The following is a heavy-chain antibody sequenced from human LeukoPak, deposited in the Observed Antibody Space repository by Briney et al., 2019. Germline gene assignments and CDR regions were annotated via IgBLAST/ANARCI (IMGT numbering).Heavy chain of an antibody. J-gene: IGHJ3*02. CDR2: ISSSSSTI. D-gene: IGHD6-13*01. CDR3: ATGYSSSWYTFGI. Sequence: GGSLRLSCAASGFTFSSYSMNWVRQAPGKGLEWVSYISSSSSTIYYADSVKGRFTISRDNAKNSLYLQMNSLRAEDTAVYYCATGYSSSWYTFGIWGQGTMVTVSS. CDR1: GFTFSSYS. V-gene: IGHV3-48*01.